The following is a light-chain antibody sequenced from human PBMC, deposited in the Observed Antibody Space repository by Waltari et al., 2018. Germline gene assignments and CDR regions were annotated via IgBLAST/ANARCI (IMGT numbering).Light chain of an antibody. CDR3: QQYENLIT. J-gene: IGKJ5*01. V-gene: IGKV3D-15*01. CDR2: DTS. Sequence: IVMTQSPATLSVSPGERVALSCRASQSVSTNFAWYQQRPGQAPRLLIYDTSTRATDIPARFSGSGSGTEFTLTISSLQSEDSAIYYCQQYENLITFGQGTRLEIK. CDR1: QSVSTN.